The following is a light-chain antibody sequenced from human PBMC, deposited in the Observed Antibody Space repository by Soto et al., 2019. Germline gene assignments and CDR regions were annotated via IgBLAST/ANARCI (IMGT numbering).Light chain of an antibody. CDR2: DVS. CDR1: SSDVGGYNF. CDR3: CSYTGSYTWL. Sequence: QSVLTQPRSVSGSPGQSVTISCTGTSSDVGGYNFVSWYQQHPGKAPKLMIYDVSKRPSGVPDRCSGSKSGNTASLTISGLQAEDEADYYCCSYTGSYTWLFGGGTKLTVL. V-gene: IGLV2-11*01. J-gene: IGLJ3*02.